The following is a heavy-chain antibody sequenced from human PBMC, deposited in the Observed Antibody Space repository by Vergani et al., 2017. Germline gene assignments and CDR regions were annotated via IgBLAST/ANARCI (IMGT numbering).Heavy chain of an antibody. CDR3: ARDSSDSDAFDI. D-gene: IGHD6-25*01. J-gene: IGHJ3*02. V-gene: IGHV1-69*04. Sequence: QVQLVQSGAEVKKPGSSVKVSCKASGGTFSSYAISWVRQAPGQGLEWMGRIIPILGIANYAQKSQGRVTITADKSTSTAYMELSSLRSEDTAVYYCARDSSDSDAFDIWGQGTMVTVSS. CDR2: IIPILGIA. CDR1: GGTFSSYA.